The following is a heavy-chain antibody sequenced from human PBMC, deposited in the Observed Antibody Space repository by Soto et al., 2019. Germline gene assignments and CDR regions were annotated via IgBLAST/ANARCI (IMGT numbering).Heavy chain of an antibody. D-gene: IGHD2-2*02. J-gene: IGHJ6*02. V-gene: IGHV1-69*06. CDR1: GGTFSSYA. CDR2: IIPIFGTA. CDR3: ARADCSSTSCYRWGSYYYGMDV. Sequence: QVQLVQSGAEVKKPGSSVKVSCKASGGTFSSYAISWVRQAPGQGLEWMGGIIPIFGTANYAQKFQGRVTITADKSTSTAYMGLSSLRSEDTAVYYCARADCSSTSCYRWGSYYYGMDVWGQGTTVTVSS.